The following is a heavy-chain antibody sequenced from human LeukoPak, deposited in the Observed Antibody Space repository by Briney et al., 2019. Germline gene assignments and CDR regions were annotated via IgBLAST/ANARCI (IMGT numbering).Heavy chain of an antibody. CDR2: IYYSGST. CDR3: ERLPRGYSGYDSALDY. V-gene: IGHV4-59*08. Sequence: SETLSLTCTVSGGSISSYYWSWIRQPPGKGLEWIGYIYYSGSTNYNPSLKSRVTISVDTSKNQFSLKLSSVTAADTALYYCERLPRGYSGYDSALDYWGHGTLVTVSS. D-gene: IGHD5-12*01. J-gene: IGHJ4*01. CDR1: GGSISSYY.